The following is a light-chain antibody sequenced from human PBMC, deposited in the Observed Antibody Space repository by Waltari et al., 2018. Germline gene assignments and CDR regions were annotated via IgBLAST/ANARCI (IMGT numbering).Light chain of an antibody. Sequence: DIQMTQSPSTLSASVGDRVTITCRASQSISNWLAWYQQKPGKAPKLLIQRASSFESGVPSRFSGSGSGTELTLTISSLQPDDFATYYCQQYDSYPLTFGGGTKVEIK. CDR3: QQYDSYPLT. CDR2: RAS. J-gene: IGKJ4*01. CDR1: QSISNW. V-gene: IGKV1-5*03.